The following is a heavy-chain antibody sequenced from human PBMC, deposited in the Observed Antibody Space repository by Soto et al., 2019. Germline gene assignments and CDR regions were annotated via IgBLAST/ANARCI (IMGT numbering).Heavy chain of an antibody. CDR2: IYSGGST. CDR1: GFTVSSNY. V-gene: IGHV3-66*01. Sequence: GSLRLSCAASGFTVSSNYMSWVRQAPGKGLEWVSVIYSGGSTYYADSVKGRFTISRDNSKNTLYLQMNSLRAEDTAVYYCARDGAYCGGDCYYDAFDIWGQGTMVTVSS. D-gene: IGHD2-21*02. J-gene: IGHJ3*02. CDR3: ARDGAYCGGDCYYDAFDI.